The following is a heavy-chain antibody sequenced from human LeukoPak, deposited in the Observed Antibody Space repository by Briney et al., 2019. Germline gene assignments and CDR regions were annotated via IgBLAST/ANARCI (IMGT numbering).Heavy chain of an antibody. D-gene: IGHD1-7*01. V-gene: IGHV1-69*05. CDR2: IIPIFGTA. J-gene: IGHJ4*02. CDR3: ASSSNWNYIMAY. CDR1: GGTFSSGA. Sequence: ASVKVSCKASGGTFSSGAISWVRQAPGQGLEWMGGIIPIFGTANYAQKFQGRVTITTDEPTSTAYMELSSLRSEDTAVYYCASSSNWNYIMAYWGQGTLVTVSS.